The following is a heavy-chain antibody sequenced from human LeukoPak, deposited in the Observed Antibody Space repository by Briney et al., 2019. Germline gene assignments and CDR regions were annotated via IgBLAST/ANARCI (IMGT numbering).Heavy chain of an antibody. D-gene: IGHD4-17*01. CDR2: IYYSGST. V-gene: IGHV4-59*01. CDR3: ARDLPPYGDYESPESNYYYYGMDV. Sequence: SETLSLTCTVSGGSISSYYWSWIWQPPGKGLEWIGYIYYSGSTNYNPSLKSRVTISVDTSKNQFSLKLSSVTAADTAVYYCARDLPPYGDYESPESNYYYYGMDVWGQGTTVTVSS. CDR1: GGSISSYY. J-gene: IGHJ6*02.